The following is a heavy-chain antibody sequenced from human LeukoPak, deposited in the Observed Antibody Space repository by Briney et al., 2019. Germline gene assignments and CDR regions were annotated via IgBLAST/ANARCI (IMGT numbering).Heavy chain of an antibody. V-gene: IGHV3-30*14. J-gene: IGHJ4*02. CDR1: GFTFSSYA. CDR3: ARDSSSWYLSFDY. CDR2: ISYDGSNK. Sequence: PGGSLRLSCAASGFTFSSYAMHWVRQAPGKGLEWVAVISYDGSNKYYADSVKGRFTISRDNSKNTLYLQMNSLRAEDTAVYYCARDSSSWYLSFDYWGQGTLVTVSS. D-gene: IGHD6-13*01.